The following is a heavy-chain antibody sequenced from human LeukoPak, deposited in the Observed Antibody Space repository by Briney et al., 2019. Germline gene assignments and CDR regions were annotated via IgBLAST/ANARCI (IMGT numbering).Heavy chain of an antibody. Sequence: TSETLPLTCTVSDVSISSGGYYWSWIRQPPGKGLEWIGYIYHSGSTNYNPSLKSRVTISVDTSKNQFSLKLSSVTAADTAVYYCARPRWGGTVVGAFDIWGQGTMVTVSS. CDR1: DVSISSGGYY. J-gene: IGHJ3*02. D-gene: IGHD2-2*01. V-gene: IGHV4-61*08. CDR3: ARPRWGGTVVGAFDI. CDR2: IYHSGST.